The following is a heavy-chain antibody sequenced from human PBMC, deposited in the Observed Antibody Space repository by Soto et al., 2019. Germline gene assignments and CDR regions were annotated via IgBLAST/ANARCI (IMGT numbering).Heavy chain of an antibody. V-gene: IGHV3-48*03. CDR3: ARESDASGSYGNYGMDV. J-gene: IGHJ6*02. D-gene: IGHD3-10*01. Sequence: GGSLRLSCAASGFTFSNYEMNWVRQAPGKGLEWVSYISSSGSTIYYADSVKGRFTISRDNAKNSLYLQMNSLRAEDTAVYYCARESDASGSYGNYGMDVWGQGTLVTVSS. CDR2: ISSSGSTI. CDR1: GFTFSNYE.